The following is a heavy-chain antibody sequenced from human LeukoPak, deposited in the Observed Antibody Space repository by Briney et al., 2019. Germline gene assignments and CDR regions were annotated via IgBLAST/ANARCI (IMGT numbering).Heavy chain of an antibody. D-gene: IGHD4-17*01. J-gene: IGHJ6*02. CDR2: INPNSGGT. CDR3: ARDRRHYGDLSYYYYGMDV. Sequence: ASVKVSCKASGYTFTGYYMHWVRQAPGQGLEWMGWINPNSGGTNYAQKFQGWVTMTRDTSISTAYMELSRLRSDDTAVYYCARDRRHYGDLSYYYYGMDVWGQGTTVTVSS. V-gene: IGHV1-2*04. CDR1: GYTFTGYY.